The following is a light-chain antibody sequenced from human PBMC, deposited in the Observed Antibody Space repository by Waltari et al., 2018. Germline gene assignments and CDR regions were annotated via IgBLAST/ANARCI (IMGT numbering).Light chain of an antibody. CDR3: SSYTTSHSWV. V-gene: IGLV2-14*03. J-gene: IGLJ3*02. CDR2: DVS. Sequence: QSALTQPASVSGSPGQSITIFCTGTSSDVGIFNYVSWYQQHPGKPPKVIIHDVSNRPSGVSNRFSGPKSGNTASLTISVLQAEDEADYYCSSYTTSHSWVFGGGTKLTVL. CDR1: SSDVGIFNY.